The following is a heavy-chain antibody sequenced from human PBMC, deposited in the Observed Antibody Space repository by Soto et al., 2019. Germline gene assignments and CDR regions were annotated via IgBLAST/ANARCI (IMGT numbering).Heavy chain of an antibody. Sequence: SGPTLVNPTQTLTLTCTFSGFSLSTSGVAVGWIRQPPGKALEWLALIYWDDDKRYRPSLMSRLTITKDTSKSQVVLTMTNMDPVDTATYYCAHSGGGNSEKYFHHWGQGTLVTVSS. J-gene: IGHJ1*01. CDR2: IYWDDDK. CDR1: GFSLSTSGVA. V-gene: IGHV2-5*02. CDR3: AHSGGGNSEKYFHH. D-gene: IGHD1-26*01.